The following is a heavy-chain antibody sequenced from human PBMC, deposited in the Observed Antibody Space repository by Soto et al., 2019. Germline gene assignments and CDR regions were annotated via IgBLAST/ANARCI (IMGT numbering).Heavy chain of an antibody. CDR1: GYTFASYA. CDR3: AGDPPAPDY. J-gene: IGHJ4*02. CDR2: ISGYNGNT. V-gene: IGHV1-18*01. Sequence: QVQLVQSGAEVKKPGASVKVSCKASGYTFASYAISWMRQAPGQGLEWMGRISGYNGNTNYAEKPRGRVTMTTDTSTSTAYMELRSLRYDDTAVYYCAGDPPAPDYWGQGTLVTVSS.